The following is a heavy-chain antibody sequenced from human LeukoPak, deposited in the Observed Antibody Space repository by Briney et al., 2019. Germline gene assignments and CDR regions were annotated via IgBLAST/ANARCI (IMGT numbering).Heavy chain of an antibody. Sequence: GGSLRLSCAASGFTFSRHALHWVRQAPGKGLEWVAVISYDESNKYYADSVKGRFTISRDNSKNTLYLQMGSLRAEDMAVYYCAREASYCSSTSCYIYFDYWGLGTLVTVSS. J-gene: IGHJ4*02. CDR1: GFTFSRHA. CDR2: ISYDESNK. CDR3: AREASYCSSTSCYIYFDY. V-gene: IGHV3-30*14. D-gene: IGHD2-2*02.